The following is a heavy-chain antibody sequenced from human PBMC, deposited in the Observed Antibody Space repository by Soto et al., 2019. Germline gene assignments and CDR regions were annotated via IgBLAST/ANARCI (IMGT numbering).Heavy chain of an antibody. D-gene: IGHD1-1*01. CDR1: GYTLTELS. J-gene: IGHJ5*02. CDR2: FDPEDGET. Sequence: QVQLVQSGAEVKKPGASVKVSCKVSGYTLTELSMHWVRQAPGKGHEWMGGFDPEDGETIYAQKFQGRFTMTESTATYTASMELSSLRSGDTAVYCCASHTISREMVTTQNWLVPGGQGTLVTVSS. CDR3: ASHTISREMVTTQNWLVP. V-gene: IGHV1-24*01.